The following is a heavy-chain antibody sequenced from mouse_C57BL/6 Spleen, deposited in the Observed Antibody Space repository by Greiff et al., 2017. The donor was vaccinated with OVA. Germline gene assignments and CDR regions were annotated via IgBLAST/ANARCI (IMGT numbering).Heavy chain of an antibody. Sequence: EVKLMESGGGLVKPGGSLKLSCAASGFTFSSYAMSWVRQTPEKRLEWVATISDGGSYTYYPDNVKGRFTISTDNAKNNLYLQMSHLKSEDTAMYYCGRVLYGSSRDWFAYWGQGTLVTVSA. CDR2: ISDGGSYT. V-gene: IGHV5-4*03. D-gene: IGHD1-1*01. CDR3: GRVLYGSSRDWFAY. CDR1: GFTFSSYA. J-gene: IGHJ3*01.